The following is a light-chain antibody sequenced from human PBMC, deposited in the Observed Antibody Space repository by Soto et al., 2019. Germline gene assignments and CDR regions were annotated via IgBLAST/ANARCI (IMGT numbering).Light chain of an antibody. CDR2: DVS. CDR3: SSYTSSSTLV. Sequence: QSALTQPASVSGSPGXXITISCTGXXSDVGGYNYVSWYQQNPGKAPKLMIYDVSNRPSGVSNRFSGSKSGNTASLTISGLQAEDEADYYCSSYTSSSTLVFGGGTKLTVL. J-gene: IGLJ2*01. CDR1: XSDVGGYNY. V-gene: IGLV2-14*01.